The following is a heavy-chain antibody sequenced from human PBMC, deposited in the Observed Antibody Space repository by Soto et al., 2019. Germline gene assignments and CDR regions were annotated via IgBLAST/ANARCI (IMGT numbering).Heavy chain of an antibody. D-gene: IGHD6-13*01. CDR2: LYSGDSA. J-gene: IGHJ5*02. CDR3: ARGSVGAAAGIWFREQYNWFDP. V-gene: IGHV3-53*01. CDR1: GFIVNSNN. Sequence: PGGSLRLSCAASGFIVNSNNMVWVRQAPGKGLEWVSLLYSGDSAYYGDSVKGRFTMSRDNSKNTLYLQMNSLRAEDTAVYYCARGSVGAAAGIWFREQYNWFDPWGQGTLVTVSS.